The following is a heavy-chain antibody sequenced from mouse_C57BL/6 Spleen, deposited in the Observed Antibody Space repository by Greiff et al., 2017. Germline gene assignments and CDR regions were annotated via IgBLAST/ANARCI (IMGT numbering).Heavy chain of an antibody. CDR3: ARGGDYDGPWFAY. CDR2: ISYDGSN. CDR1: GYSITSGYY. Sequence: EVQVVESGPGLVKPSQSLSLTCSVTGYSITSGYYWNWIRQFPGNKLEWMGYISYDGSNNYNPSLKNRISITRDTSKNQFFLKLNSVTTEDTATYYCARGGDYDGPWFAYWGQGTLVTVSA. V-gene: IGHV3-6*01. J-gene: IGHJ3*01. D-gene: IGHD2-4*01.